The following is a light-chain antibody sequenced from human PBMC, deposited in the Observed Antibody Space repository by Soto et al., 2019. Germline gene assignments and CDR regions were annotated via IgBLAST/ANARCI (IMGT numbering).Light chain of an antibody. Sequence: DRQMTQSPSSVSASVGDRVTITCQASQDISNYLNWYQQKPGKAPKLLIYDASNLETGVPSRFSGSGSGTDFTFTISSLQPEDVAAYYCQQYENLPLTFGGGTKVEIK. CDR1: QDISNY. V-gene: IGKV1-33*01. CDR3: QQYENLPLT. J-gene: IGKJ4*01. CDR2: DAS.